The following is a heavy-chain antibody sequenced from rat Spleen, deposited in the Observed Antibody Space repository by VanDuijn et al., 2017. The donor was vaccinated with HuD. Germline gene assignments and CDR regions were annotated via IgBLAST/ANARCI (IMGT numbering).Heavy chain of an antibody. CDR2: ISNTGGSI. CDR3: TTVLQGHGFAY. D-gene: IGHD1-1*01. CDR1: GITFNNFW. J-gene: IGHJ3*01. Sequence: EVQLVETGGGLVQPGRSLKLSCVASGITFNNFWMSWIRQAPGKGLVLVASISNTGGSIYYPDSVKGRFTISRHNTQNTLYLQMNSLRSEDTATYYCTTVLQGHGFAYWGQGTLVTVSS. V-gene: IGHV5-31*01.